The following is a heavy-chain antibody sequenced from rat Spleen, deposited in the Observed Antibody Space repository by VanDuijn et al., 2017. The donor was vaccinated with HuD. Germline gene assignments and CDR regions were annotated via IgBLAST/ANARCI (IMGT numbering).Heavy chain of an antibody. Sequence: QVQLQQSGAELAKPGSSVKISCKASGYTFPSYDISWIKQTTGQGLEYLGYINSVSGGTNYNEKFKGKATLTVDKSSSTAFMQLSSLTPDDSAVYYCARVAAISMDYWGQGVMVTVSS. CDR1: GYTFPSYD. V-gene: IGHV1-43*01. J-gene: IGHJ2*01. D-gene: IGHD1-2*01. CDR2: INSVSGGT. CDR3: ARVAAISMDY.